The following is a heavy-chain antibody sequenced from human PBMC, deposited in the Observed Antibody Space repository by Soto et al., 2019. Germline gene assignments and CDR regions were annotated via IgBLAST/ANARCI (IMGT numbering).Heavy chain of an antibody. J-gene: IGHJ6*03. D-gene: IGHD3-16*02. CDR2: MNRSGSS. CDR1: GESFSGFF. CDR3: ARRIPGYRHYMDV. V-gene: IGHV4-34*01. Sequence: QVQLHQWGAGLLKPSETLSLTCSVYGESFSGFFWTWVRLPPGQGLEWIGEMNRSGSSNYNPSLKSRVTISVDASKNQFSLTLTSVTAADTGVYFCARRIPGYRHYMDVWGKGTTVTVSS.